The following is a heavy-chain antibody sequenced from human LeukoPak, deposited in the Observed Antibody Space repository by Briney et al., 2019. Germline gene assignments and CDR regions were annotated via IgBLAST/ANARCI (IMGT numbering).Heavy chain of an antibody. CDR2: INPISGGT. V-gene: IGHV1-2*02. J-gene: IGHJ4*02. D-gene: IGHD3-10*01. Sequence: ASVKVSCKASGYTFTGYSVHWVRQAPGQGLEWMGWINPISGGTDYAQKFQGRVTMTRDTSISTAYMELSRLRSDDTAVYYCARPYYYGSGSYYENTFEYWGQGTLVTVSS. CDR3: ARPYYYGSGSYYENTFEY. CDR1: GYTFTGYS.